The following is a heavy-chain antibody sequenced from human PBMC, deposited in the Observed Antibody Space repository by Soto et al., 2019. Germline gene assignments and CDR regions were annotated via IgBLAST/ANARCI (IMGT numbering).Heavy chain of an antibody. D-gene: IGHD2-8*01. CDR3: ARDLRYCTNGVCYPRFDP. CDR1: GFTFSSYS. V-gene: IGHV3-21*01. Sequence: EVQLVESGGGLVKPGGSLRLSCAASGFTFSSYSMNWVRQAPGKGLEWVSSISSSSSYIYYADSVKGRFTISRDNAKNSLYLQMNSLRAEDTTVYYCARDLRYCTNGVCYPRFDPWGQGTLVTVSS. CDR2: ISSSSSYI. J-gene: IGHJ5*02.